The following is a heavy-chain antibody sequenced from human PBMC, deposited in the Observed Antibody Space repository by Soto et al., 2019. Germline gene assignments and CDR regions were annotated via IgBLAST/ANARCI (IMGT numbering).Heavy chain of an antibody. D-gene: IGHD6-19*01. V-gene: IGHV4-34*01. CDR3: ARWQTSGWYFDY. CDR1: GGSFSGYY. Sequence: QVQLQQWGAGLLKPSETLSLTCAVYGGSFSGYYWSWIRQPPGKGLEWIGEINHSGSTNYNPSLKRRXXTXVXXSKNQFSLKLSSVTAADPAVYYCARWQTSGWYFDYWGQGTLVTVSS. CDR2: INHSGST. J-gene: IGHJ4*02.